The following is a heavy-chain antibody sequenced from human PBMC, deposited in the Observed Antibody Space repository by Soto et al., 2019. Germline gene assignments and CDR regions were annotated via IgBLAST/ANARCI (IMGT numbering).Heavy chain of an antibody. CDR1: GFTFSSYS. D-gene: IGHD6-13*01. V-gene: IGHV3-48*01. CDR3: ARENLVQGPHDAFDI. Sequence: PGGSLRLSWAASGFTFSSYSMTWVRQAPGKGLEWVSYISSSSSTIYYADSVKGRFTISRDNAKNSLYLQMNSLRAEDTAVYYCARENLVQGPHDAFDIWGQGTMVTVSS. J-gene: IGHJ3*02. CDR2: ISSSSSTI.